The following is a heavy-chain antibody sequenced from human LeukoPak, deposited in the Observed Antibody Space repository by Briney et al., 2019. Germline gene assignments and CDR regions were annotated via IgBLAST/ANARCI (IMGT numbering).Heavy chain of an antibody. CDR1: GYTFNSYG. D-gene: IGHD3-3*01. J-gene: IGHJ4*02. CDR2: ISNGDT. V-gene: IGHV1-18*01. Sequence: ASVKVSCKASGYTFNSYGISWVRQAPGQGLEWMGWISNGDTNYAQKLQGRVTMTTDTSTSTAYMELRSLRSDDPAVYYCARDLLLGVAFDYWGQGSLVTVSS. CDR3: ARDLLLGVAFDY.